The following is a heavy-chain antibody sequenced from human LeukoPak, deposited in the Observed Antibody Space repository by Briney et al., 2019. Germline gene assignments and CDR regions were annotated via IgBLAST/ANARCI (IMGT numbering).Heavy chain of an antibody. CDR3: ARGSGSYYGY. V-gene: IGHV3-23*01. J-gene: IGHJ4*02. CDR1: GGSISSYY. CDR2: ISGSGGST. Sequence: PSETLSLTCTVSGGSISSYYWSWIRQPAGKGLEWVSAISGSGGSTYYADSVKGRFTISRDNSNNTLYLQMNSLRAEDTAVYYCARGSGSYYGYWGQGTLVTVSS. D-gene: IGHD3-10*01.